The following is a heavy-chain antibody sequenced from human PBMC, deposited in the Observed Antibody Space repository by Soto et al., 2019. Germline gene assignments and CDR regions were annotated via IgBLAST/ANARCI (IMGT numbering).Heavy chain of an antibody. D-gene: IGHD6-13*01. Sequence: EVQLLDSGGGLVQPGGSLRLSCAASGFTFSSYAMNWVRQAPGKGLEWVSVISGSGDSTYYADSVKGRFTISRDNSKNTLYLQINSLRTKDTAVYYCARRGPGTYFDYWGQGTLVTVSS. J-gene: IGHJ4*02. CDR3: ARRGPGTYFDY. V-gene: IGHV3-23*01. CDR2: ISGSGDST. CDR1: GFTFSSYA.